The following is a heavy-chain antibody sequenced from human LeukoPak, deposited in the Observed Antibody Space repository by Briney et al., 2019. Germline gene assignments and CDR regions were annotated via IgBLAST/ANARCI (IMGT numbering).Heavy chain of an antibody. CDR3: ARGHCSSTSCYESDAFDI. J-gene: IGHJ3*02. Sequence: ASVKVSCKASGYTITSYYMHWVRQAPGQGLEWMGIINPSGGSTSYAQKFQGRVTMTRDTSTSTVYMELSSLRSEDTAVYYCARGHCSSTSCYESDAFDIWGQGTVVTVSS. D-gene: IGHD2-2*01. CDR2: INPSGGST. V-gene: IGHV1-46*01. CDR1: GYTITSYY.